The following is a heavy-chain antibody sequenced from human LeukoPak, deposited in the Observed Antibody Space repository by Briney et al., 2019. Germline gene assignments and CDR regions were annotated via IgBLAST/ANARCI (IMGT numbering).Heavy chain of an antibody. J-gene: IGHJ4*02. V-gene: IGHV3-30-3*01. CDR3: ARGGGSSSPPNDY. CDR2: ISYDGSNK. D-gene: IGHD6-13*01. CDR1: GFTFSSYA. Sequence: GGSLRLSCAASGFTFSSYAMHWVRRAPGKGLEWVAVISYDGSNKYYADSVKGRFTISRDNSKNTLYLQMNSLRAEDTAVYYCARGGGSSSPPNDYWGQGTLVTVSS.